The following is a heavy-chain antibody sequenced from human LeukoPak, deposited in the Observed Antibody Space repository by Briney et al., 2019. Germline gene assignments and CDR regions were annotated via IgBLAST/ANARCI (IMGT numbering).Heavy chain of an antibody. CDR1: GGSFSGHY. CDR3: ARTTEGGYTYDYFYYYYMDV. J-gene: IGHJ6*03. Sequence: SETLSLTCAVSGGSFSGHYWNWIRQPPGKGLEWIGEINHGGSTNYNPSLKSRVTISVDTSKNHFSLKLSSVTAADTAVYYCARTTEGGYTYDYFYYYYMDVWGKGTTVTISS. V-gene: IGHV4-34*01. CDR2: INHGGST. D-gene: IGHD5-18*01.